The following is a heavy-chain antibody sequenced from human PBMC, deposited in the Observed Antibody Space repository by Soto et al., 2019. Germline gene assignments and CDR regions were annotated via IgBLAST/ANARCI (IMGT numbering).Heavy chain of an antibody. D-gene: IGHD3-10*01. CDR2: IIPIFGTA. Sequence: SAKVSCKASGYTFTSYDINWVRQATGQGLEWMGGIIPIFGTANYAQKFQGRVTITADESTSTAYMELSSLRSEDTAVYYCASESHMVRGVITSYYYYGMDVWGQGTTVTVSS. V-gene: IGHV1-69*13. J-gene: IGHJ6*02. CDR1: GYTFTSYD. CDR3: ASESHMVRGVITSYYYYGMDV.